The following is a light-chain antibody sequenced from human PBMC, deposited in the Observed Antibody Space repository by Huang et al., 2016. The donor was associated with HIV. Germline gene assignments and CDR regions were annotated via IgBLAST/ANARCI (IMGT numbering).Light chain of an antibody. V-gene: IGKV3-15*01. J-gene: IGKJ1*01. CDR2: GAS. CDR1: QSVGSN. Sequence: EIVMTQSPATLSVSPGERATLSCGASQSVGSNLAWFQQKPGQAPRLLIYGASTRATGIPARVSGSGSVTEFTLTISSLQAEDFAVYYCQQSHNWPVTFGQGTRVEIK. CDR3: QQSHNWPVT.